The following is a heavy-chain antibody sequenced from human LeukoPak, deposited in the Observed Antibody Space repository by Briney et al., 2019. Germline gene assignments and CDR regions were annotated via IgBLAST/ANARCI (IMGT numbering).Heavy chain of an antibody. CDR2: IYTGGST. V-gene: IGHV3-66*02. CDR3: ARAGVGAKRGAFDI. J-gene: IGHJ3*02. CDR1: GFTVNSNY. Sequence: GGSLRLSCAASGFTVNSNYMTWVRQAPGKGRGWVSVIYTGGSTYYADSVKGRFTISRDNSENELYLQMNSLRTEDTAVYYCARAGVGAKRGAFDIWGQGTMVTVSS. D-gene: IGHD1-26*01.